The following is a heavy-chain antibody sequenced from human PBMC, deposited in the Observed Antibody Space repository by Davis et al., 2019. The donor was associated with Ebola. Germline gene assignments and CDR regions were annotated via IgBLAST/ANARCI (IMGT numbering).Heavy chain of an antibody. D-gene: IGHD3-3*02. J-gene: IGHJ4*02. Sequence: GESLKISCAASGFTFSNAWMSWVRQAPGKGLEWVGRIKSNVDGGTTDYAAPVKCRFTISRDDSKNTLYLQKNSLKTEDTAAYYCTAEAGISFWGQGTLVTVSS. CDR1: GFTFSNAW. V-gene: IGHV3-15*01. CDR2: IKSNVDGGTT. CDR3: TAEAGISF.